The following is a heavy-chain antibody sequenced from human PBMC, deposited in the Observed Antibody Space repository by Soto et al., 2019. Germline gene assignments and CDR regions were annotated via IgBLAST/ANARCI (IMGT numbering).Heavy chain of an antibody. CDR2: INDSGST. D-gene: IGHD3-22*01. CDR1: GGSFIDYS. Sequence: PSETLSLTCAVYGGSFIDYSWTWIRQPPGKGLEWIGEINDSGSTNYTPSLERRVTISRDTSKNRFSLKLSSVTAADTAVYYCARGSHKLHSYDSSGFYHYVDYWGQGSLVTVSS. J-gene: IGHJ4*02. CDR3: ARGSHKLHSYDSSGFYHYVDY. V-gene: IGHV4-34*01.